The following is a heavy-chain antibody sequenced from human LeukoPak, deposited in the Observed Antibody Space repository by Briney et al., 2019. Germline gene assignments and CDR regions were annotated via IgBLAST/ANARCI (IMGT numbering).Heavy chain of an antibody. CDR3: ARHIAVAGTGYYYYGMDV. J-gene: IGHJ6*04. CDR2: IDPSDSYT. D-gene: IGHD6-19*01. CDR1: GYSFTSYW. V-gene: IGHV5-10-1*01. Sequence: GESLKISCKGSGYSFTSYWISWVRQMPGKGLEWMGRIDPSDSYTNYSPSFQGHVTISADKSISTAHLQWSSLKASDTAMYYCARHIAVAGTGYYYYGMDVWGKGTTVTVSS.